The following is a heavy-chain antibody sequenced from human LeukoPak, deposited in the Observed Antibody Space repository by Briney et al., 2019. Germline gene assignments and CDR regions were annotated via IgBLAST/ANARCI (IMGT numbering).Heavy chain of an antibody. D-gene: IGHD3-10*01. V-gene: IGHV4-59*04. Sequence: SETLSLTCTASGGSISSYYWSWIRQPPGKGLEWIGNIYYSGSTYYNPSLKSRVTISLDTSKNQFSLKLSSVTAADTAVYYCASVRRGFGESSKYYAYYYMGVWGKGTTVTISS. J-gene: IGHJ6*03. CDR3: ASVRRGFGESSKYYAYYYMGV. CDR2: IYYSGST. CDR1: GGSISSYY.